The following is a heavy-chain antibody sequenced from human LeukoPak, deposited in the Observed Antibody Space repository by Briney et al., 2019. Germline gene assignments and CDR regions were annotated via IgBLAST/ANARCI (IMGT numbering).Heavy chain of an antibody. CDR3: AKVAYCGGDCYYFDY. V-gene: IGHV3-30-3*01. CDR1: GFTFSSYA. D-gene: IGHD2-21*02. J-gene: IGHJ4*02. CDR2: ISYDGSNK. Sequence: GGSLRLSCAASGFTFSSYAMHWVRQAPGKGLEWVAVISYDGSNKYYADSVKGRFTISRDNSKNTLYLQMNSLRAEDTAVYYCAKVAYCGGDCYYFDYWGQGTLVTVSS.